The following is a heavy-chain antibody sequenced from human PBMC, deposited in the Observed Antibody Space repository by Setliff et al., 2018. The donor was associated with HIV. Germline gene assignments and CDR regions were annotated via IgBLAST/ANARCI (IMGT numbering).Heavy chain of an antibody. J-gene: IGHJ6*02. CDR1: GFIFSGYT. D-gene: IGHD3-10*01. CDR2: ISPDGSAT. V-gene: IGHV3-7*01. CDR3: AYYSSGSFYLGYYYYHGMDV. Sequence: GGSLRLSCAASGFIFSGYTMVWVRQAPAKGLEWVANISPDGSATYYVDSVKGRFTISRDNAENSLYLQMISLRAEDTAVYYCAYYSSGSFYLGYYYYHGMDVWGQGTTVTVSS.